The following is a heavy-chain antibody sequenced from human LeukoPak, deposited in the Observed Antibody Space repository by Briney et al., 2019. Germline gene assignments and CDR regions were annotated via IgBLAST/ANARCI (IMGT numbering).Heavy chain of an antibody. J-gene: IGHJ3*01. CDR2: STATGYNT. CDR3: VKVDMMVVTSGIDT. V-gene: IGHV3-23*01. CDR1: EFTFTNYA. D-gene: IGHD3-22*01. Sequence: VGSLRLSCAASEFTFTNYAMSWVRQAPGQGLEWISCSTATGYNTYYAHSVKGRFTISTDNSKNTLYLQLNSLRAEDTAVYYCVKVDMMVVTSGIDTWGQGTTVSVSS.